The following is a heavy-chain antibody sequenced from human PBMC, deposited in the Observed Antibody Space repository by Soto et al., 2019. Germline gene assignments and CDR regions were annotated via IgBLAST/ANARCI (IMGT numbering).Heavy chain of an antibody. CDR2: IYPGDSDT. CDR3: ARHVPLYSGSYLEFSFDY. Sequence: PGESLKISCKGSGYSFTSYWIGWVRQMTGKGLEWMGIIYPGDSDTRYSPSFQGQVTISADKSISTAYLQWSSLKASDTAMYYCARHVPLYSGSYLEFSFDYWGQGTLVTVSS. J-gene: IGHJ4*02. D-gene: IGHD1-26*01. V-gene: IGHV5-51*01. CDR1: GYSFTSYW.